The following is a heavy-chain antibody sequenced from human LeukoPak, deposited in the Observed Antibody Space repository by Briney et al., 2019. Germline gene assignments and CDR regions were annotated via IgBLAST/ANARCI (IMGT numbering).Heavy chain of an antibody. CDR2: ITSSSSFT. V-gene: IGHV3-21*01. J-gene: IGHJ5*02. Sequence: GGSLRLSCAASGFSFSTYTMSWVRQAPGKGLDWVASITSSSSFTYYADSVKGRFTISRDNAKNSLYLQMNSLTLDDTAVYYCARSVGSYYGDLWGQGTLVTVS. CDR3: ARSVGSYYGDL. D-gene: IGHD3-22*01. CDR1: GFSFSTYT.